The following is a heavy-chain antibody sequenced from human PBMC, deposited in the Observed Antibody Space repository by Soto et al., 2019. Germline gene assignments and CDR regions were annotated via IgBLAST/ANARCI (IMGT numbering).Heavy chain of an antibody. D-gene: IGHD5-12*01. Sequence: GESLKISCKGSGYSFTSYWISWVRQMPGKGLEWMGRIDPSDSYTNYSPSFQGHVTISADKSISTAYLQWSILKASDTAMYYCARLAMATRRGYYGMDVWGQGTTVTVSS. CDR3: ARLAMATRRGYYGMDV. CDR1: GYSFTSYW. CDR2: IDPSDSYT. V-gene: IGHV5-10-1*01. J-gene: IGHJ6*02.